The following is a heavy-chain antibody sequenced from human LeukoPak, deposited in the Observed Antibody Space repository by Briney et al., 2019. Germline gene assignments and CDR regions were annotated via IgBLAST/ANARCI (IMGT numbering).Heavy chain of an antibody. CDR1: GDSVSSNSVT. J-gene: IGHJ5*02. Sequence: SQTLSLTCAISGDSVSSNSVTWNWIRQSPSRGLEWLGRTYYRSTWYNDYAVSVRGRITVNPDTSKNQFSLQLNSVTPEDTAVYYCAREAITFRVDWFDPWGQGTLVTVSS. CDR3: AREAITFRVDWFDP. V-gene: IGHV6-1*01. CDR2: TYYRSTWYN. D-gene: IGHD3-16*01.